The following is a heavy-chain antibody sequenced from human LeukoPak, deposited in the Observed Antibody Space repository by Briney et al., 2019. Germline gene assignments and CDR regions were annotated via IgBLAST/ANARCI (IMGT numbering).Heavy chain of an antibody. CDR2: ISYDGSNK. CDR3: AKDGADYGDYLYYYYGMDV. D-gene: IGHD4-17*01. V-gene: IGHV3-30-3*01. J-gene: IGHJ6*02. Sequence: HPGGPLRLSCAASGFTFSSYAMHWVRQAPGKGLEWVAVISYDGSNKYYAESVRGRFTISRDNSKNTLYLKMNTLRAEDTAVYYCAKDGADYGDYLYYYYGMDVWGQGTTVTVSS. CDR1: GFTFSSYA.